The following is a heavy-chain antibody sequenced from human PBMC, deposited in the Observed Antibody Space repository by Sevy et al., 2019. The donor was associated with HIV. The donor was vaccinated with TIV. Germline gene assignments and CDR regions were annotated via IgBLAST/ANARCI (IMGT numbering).Heavy chain of an antibody. CDR1: GGTFSSYA. D-gene: IGHD6-19*01. CDR3: ARSPGSVAVAGDYYFDY. Sequence: ASVKVSCKASGGTFSSYAISWVRQAPGQGLEWMGGIIPIFGTANYAQKFQGRVTITADKSTSTAYMERSSLRSEDTAVYYCARSPGSVAVAGDYYFDYWGRNPGHRLL. J-gene: IGHJ4*01. V-gene: IGHV1-69*06. CDR2: IIPIFGTA.